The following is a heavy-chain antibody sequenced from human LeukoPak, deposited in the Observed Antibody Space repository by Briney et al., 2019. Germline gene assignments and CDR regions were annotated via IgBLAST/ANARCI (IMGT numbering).Heavy chain of an antibody. CDR3: ARGSFREYCSSTSCYTDLIEDRFDP. V-gene: IGHV1-8*01. D-gene: IGHD2-2*02. J-gene: IGHJ5*02. Sequence: ASVKVSCKASGYTFTSYDINGVRQATGQGLEWMGWMNPNSGNTGYAQKFQGRVTMTRNTSIRTAYMELSRLRSEDTAVYYCARGSFREYCSSTSCYTDLIEDRFDPWGQGTLVTVSS. CDR1: GYTFTSYD. CDR2: MNPNSGNT.